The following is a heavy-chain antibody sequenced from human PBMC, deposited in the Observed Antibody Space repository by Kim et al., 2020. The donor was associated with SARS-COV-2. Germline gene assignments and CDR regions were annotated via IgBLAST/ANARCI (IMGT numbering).Heavy chain of an antibody. CDR2: INHSGST. V-gene: IGHV4-34*01. Sequence: SETLSLTCAVYGGSFSGYYWSWIRQPPGKGLEWIGEINHSGSTNYNPSLKSRVTISVDTSKNQFSLKLSSVTAADTAVYYCARGSRVQLWLSRAWLGRYSNFRNWGQCTLVTVSS. D-gene: IGHD5-18*01. CDR1: GGSFSGYY. CDR3: ARGSRVQLWLSRAWLGRYSNFRN. J-gene: IGHJ1*01.